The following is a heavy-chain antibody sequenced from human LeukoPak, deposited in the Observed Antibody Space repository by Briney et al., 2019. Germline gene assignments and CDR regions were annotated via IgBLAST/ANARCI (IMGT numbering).Heavy chain of an antibody. CDR1: GGSFSGYY. CDR2: INHSGST. V-gene: IGHV4-34*01. Sequence: SETLSLTCAVCGGSFSGYYWSWIRQPPGKGLEWIGKINHSGSTNYNPSLKSRVTISVDTSKNQFSLKLSSVTAADTAVYYCATSYCGGDCYSRTGDYWGQGTLVTVSS. J-gene: IGHJ4*02. D-gene: IGHD2-21*02. CDR3: ATSYCGGDCYSRTGDY.